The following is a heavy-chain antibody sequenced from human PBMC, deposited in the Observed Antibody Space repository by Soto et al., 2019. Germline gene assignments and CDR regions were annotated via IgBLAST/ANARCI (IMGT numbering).Heavy chain of an antibody. CDR2: IYSGGST. Sequence: GGSLRLSCAASGFTVSSNYMSWVRQAPGKGLEWVSVIYSGGSTYYADPGRGRFTISRDNSKNTLYLQMKSLRAEDTAVYYCARDPPATRHGMDVWGQGTTVTVSS. CDR3: ARDPPATRHGMDV. V-gene: IGHV3-53*01. CDR1: GFTVSSNY. J-gene: IGHJ6*02.